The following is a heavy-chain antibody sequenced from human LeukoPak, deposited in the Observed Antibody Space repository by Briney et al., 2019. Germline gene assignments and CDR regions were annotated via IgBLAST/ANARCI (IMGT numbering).Heavy chain of an antibody. Sequence: ASVKVSCKASGYTFTSYDINWVRQATGQGLEWMGWMNPNSGNTGYAQKFQGRVTMTRNTSISTAYMELSSLRSEDTAVYYCARASVVAAPGNWFDPWGQGTLVTVSS. CDR2: MNPNSGNT. D-gene: IGHD2-15*01. V-gene: IGHV1-8*01. CDR3: ARASVVAAPGNWFDP. CDR1: GYTFTSYD. J-gene: IGHJ5*02.